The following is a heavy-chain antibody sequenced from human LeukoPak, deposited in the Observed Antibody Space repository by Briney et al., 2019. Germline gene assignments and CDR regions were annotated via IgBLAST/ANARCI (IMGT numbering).Heavy chain of an antibody. J-gene: IGHJ4*02. V-gene: IGHV3-21*01. CDR3: ARIPSGYDFHFEFDY. D-gene: IGHD5-12*01. CDR2: ISSSSSYI. CDR1: GFTFSSYS. Sequence: PGGSLRLSCAASGFTFSSYSMNWVRQAPGKGLEWVSSISSSSSYIYYADSVKGRFTISRDNAKNSLYLQMNSLRAEDTAVYYCARIPSGYDFHFEFDYWGQGTLVTVSS.